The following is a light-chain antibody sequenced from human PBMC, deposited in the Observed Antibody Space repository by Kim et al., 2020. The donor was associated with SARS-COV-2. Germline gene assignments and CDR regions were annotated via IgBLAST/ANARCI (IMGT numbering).Light chain of an antibody. CDR2: YDS. V-gene: IGLV3-21*04. CDR1: NIGSKS. J-gene: IGLJ6*01. Sequence: PGKTARITCGGNNIGSKSVPWYQQKPGQAPVLVIYYDSDRPSGIPERFSGSNSGNTATLTISRVEAGDEADYYCQVWDSSSDHNVFGSGTKVTVL. CDR3: QVWDSSSDHNV.